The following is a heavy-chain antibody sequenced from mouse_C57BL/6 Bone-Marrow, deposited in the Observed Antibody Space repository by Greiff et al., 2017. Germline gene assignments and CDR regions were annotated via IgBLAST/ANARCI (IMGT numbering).Heavy chain of an antibody. J-gene: IGHJ1*03. V-gene: IGHV1-63*01. D-gene: IGHD1-1*01. CDR1: GYTFTNYW. Sequence: QVHVKQSGAELVRPGTSVKMSCKASGYTFTNYWIGWAKQRPGHGLEWIGDIYTGGGYTNYNAKFKGKATLTADKSSSTAYMQFSSLTSEDSAIYYCARSYGNYWYFDVWGTGTTVTVSS. CDR2: IYTGGGYT. CDR3: ARSYGNYWYFDV.